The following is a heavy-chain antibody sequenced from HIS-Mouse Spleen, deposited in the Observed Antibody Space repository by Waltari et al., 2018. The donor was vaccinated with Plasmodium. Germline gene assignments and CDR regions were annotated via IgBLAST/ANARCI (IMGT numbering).Heavy chain of an antibody. V-gene: IGHV1-2*02. CDR3: ARRSSNNHYYHSNPDWFDP. CDR1: GYTFTGYY. D-gene: IGHD3-22*01. Sequence: QVQLVQSGAEVKKPGASVKVSCKASGYTFTGYYMHWVRQAPGQGLEWMGWINPNSGGTNYAKKFQGRVTMTRDTSISTAYMELSRLGSDDTAVYYCARRSSNNHYYHSNPDWFDPWGQGTLVTVSS. J-gene: IGHJ5*02. CDR2: INPNSGGT.